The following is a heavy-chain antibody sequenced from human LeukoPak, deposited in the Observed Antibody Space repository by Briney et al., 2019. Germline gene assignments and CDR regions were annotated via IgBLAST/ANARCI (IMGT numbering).Heavy chain of an antibody. Sequence: SETLSLTCTVSGGSISSSSYYWGWIRQPPGKGLEWIGNIYHSGNTYSNPSLKSRLTISADTSKNQFSLRLSSVTAADTAVYYCSRDDYYDSSGYSDYWGQGTLVTVSS. CDR1: GGSISSSSYY. CDR3: SRDDYYDSSGYSDY. V-gene: IGHV4-39*07. CDR2: IYHSGNT. D-gene: IGHD3-22*01. J-gene: IGHJ4*02.